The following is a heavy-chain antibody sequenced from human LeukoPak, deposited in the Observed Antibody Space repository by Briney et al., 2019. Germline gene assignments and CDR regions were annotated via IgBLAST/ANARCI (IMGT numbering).Heavy chain of an antibody. Sequence: GGSLRLSCAASEFNFENFAMNRVRQAPGKGLEWLSYISSSSTMIEYADSVKGRFTISRDNAKNSLYLQMSSLKGEDTAVYYCARGITVIRGVLLDFWGQGTQVIVSS. CDR1: EFNFENFA. D-gene: IGHD3-10*01. V-gene: IGHV3-48*01. CDR2: ISSSSTMI. J-gene: IGHJ4*02. CDR3: ARGITVIRGVLLDF.